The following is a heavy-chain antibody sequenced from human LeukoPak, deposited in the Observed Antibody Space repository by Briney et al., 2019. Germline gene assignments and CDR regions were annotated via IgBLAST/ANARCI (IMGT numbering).Heavy chain of an antibody. CDR2: INHSGST. Sequence: PSETLSLTCAVYGGSFSGYYWSWIRQPPGKGLEWIGEINHSGSTNYNPSLKSRATISVDTSKNQFSLKLSSLTAADTAVYYCAGYYYDSSGYYTFEYWGQGTLVTVSS. J-gene: IGHJ4*02. V-gene: IGHV4-34*01. CDR3: AGYYYDSSGYYTFEY. D-gene: IGHD3-22*01. CDR1: GGSFSGYY.